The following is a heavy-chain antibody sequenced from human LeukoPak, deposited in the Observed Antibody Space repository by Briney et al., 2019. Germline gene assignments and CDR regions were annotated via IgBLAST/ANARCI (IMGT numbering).Heavy chain of an antibody. J-gene: IGHJ4*02. CDR1: GYSFTNYW. CDR2: IYPGDSDT. CDR3: ARQSRDGSKTRGYYFDY. Sequence: GESLKISCKGSGYSFTNYWIGWVRQMPGKGPEWMGIIYPGDSDTRYSPSFQGQVTISADKSISTAYLQWSSLKASDTAMYYCARQSRDGSKTRGYYFDYWGQGTLVTVSS. V-gene: IGHV5-51*01. D-gene: IGHD3-10*01.